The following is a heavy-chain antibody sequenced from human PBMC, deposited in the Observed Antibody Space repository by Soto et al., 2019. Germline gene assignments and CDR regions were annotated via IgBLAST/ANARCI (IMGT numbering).Heavy chain of an antibody. J-gene: IGHJ4*02. CDR1: GGSISSSSYY. CDR2: IYYSGST. V-gene: IGHV4-39*01. CDR3: ARLTMTTVLFDY. Sequence: SETLSLTCTVSGGSISSSSYYWGWIRQPPGKGLEWIGSIYYSGSTYYNPSLKSRVTISVDTSKNQFSLKLSSVTAADTAVYYCARLTMTTVLFDYWGQGALVTVSS. D-gene: IGHD4-4*01.